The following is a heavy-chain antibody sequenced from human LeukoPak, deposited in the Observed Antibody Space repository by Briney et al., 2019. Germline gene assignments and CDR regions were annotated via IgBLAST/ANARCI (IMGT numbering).Heavy chain of an antibody. CDR3: ARLGLEVGGPNWFDP. Sequence: PGGSLRLSCAAPGFSFSSNWMGWVHQAPGKGLEWVAHIKRDGRQKYYLDSVKGRFTISRDNAKNSLYLQMNSLRVEDTAVYYCARLGLEVGGPNWFDPWGQGTLVTVSS. CDR1: GFSFSSNW. D-gene: IGHD1-1*01. CDR2: IKRDGRQK. V-gene: IGHV3-7*01. J-gene: IGHJ5*02.